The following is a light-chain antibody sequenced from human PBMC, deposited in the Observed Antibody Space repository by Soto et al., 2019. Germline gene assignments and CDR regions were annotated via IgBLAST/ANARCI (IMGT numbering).Light chain of an antibody. CDR3: QQYGSSPRT. Sequence: EFVLSQSPGTLSLSPGERATLSRRASQTVRNNYLAWYQQKPGQAPRLLIYDASSRATGIPDRFSGSGSGTDFTLTISRLEPEDFAVYYCQQYGSSPRTFGQGTKVDIK. V-gene: IGKV3-20*01. J-gene: IGKJ1*01. CDR2: DAS. CDR1: QTVRNNY.